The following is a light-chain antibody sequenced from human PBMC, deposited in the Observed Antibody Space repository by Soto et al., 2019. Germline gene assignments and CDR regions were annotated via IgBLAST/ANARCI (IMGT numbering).Light chain of an antibody. J-gene: IGKJ1*01. Sequence: EIVLTQSPATLSLSPGERATLSCRASQSVSSYLAWYQQKPCQAPRLLIYDASNRATGIPARFSGSGSGTDFTLPISILETEDFAVYYWQQRGGWPRTFGQGTQVEI. CDR3: QQRGGWPRT. CDR1: QSVSSY. CDR2: DAS. V-gene: IGKV3-11*01.